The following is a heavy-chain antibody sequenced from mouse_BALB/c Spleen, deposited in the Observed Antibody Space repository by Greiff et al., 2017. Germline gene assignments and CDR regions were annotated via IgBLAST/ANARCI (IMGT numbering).Heavy chain of an antibody. D-gene: IGHD3-3*01. J-gene: IGHJ4*01. V-gene: IGHV1-87*01. CDR2: IYPGDGDT. CDR1: GYTFTSYW. CDR3: ARGEARGRYYYAMDY. Sequence: QVQLQQSGAELARPGASVKLSCKASGYTFTSYWMQWVKQRPGQGLEWIGAIYPGDGDTRYTQKFKGKATLTADKSSSTAYMQLSSLASEDSAVYYCARGEARGRYYYAMDYWGQGTSVTVSS.